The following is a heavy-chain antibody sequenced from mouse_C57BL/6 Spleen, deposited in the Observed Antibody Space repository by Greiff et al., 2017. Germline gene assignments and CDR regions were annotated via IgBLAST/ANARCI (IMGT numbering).Heavy chain of an antibody. CDR3: ARSYDYDYYAMDY. J-gene: IGHJ4*01. Sequence: VQLQQPGAELVKPGASVKMSCKASGYTFTSYWITWVKQRPGQGLEWIGDIYPGSGSTNYNEKFKSKATLTVDTSSSTAYMQLSSLTSEDSAVYYCARSYDYDYYAMDYWGQGTSVTVSS. V-gene: IGHV1-55*01. CDR1: GYTFTSYW. D-gene: IGHD2-4*01. CDR2: IYPGSGST.